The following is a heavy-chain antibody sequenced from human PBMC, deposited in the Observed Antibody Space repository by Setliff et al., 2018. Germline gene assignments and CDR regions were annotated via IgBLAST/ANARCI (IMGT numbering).Heavy chain of an antibody. D-gene: IGHD2-21*01. Sequence: KPSETLSLTCSVSGDSITTDNYFWGWIRQTPGKGLEWIGSFSYSGNPHYHPSLRSRVTISGDTSKKQFSLKMNPVTAADTAVYYCASHVVMEPATPDVFDCWGQGTLVTVSS. CDR2: FSYSGNP. J-gene: IGHJ4*02. CDR3: ASHVVMEPATPDVFDC. CDR1: GDSITTDNYF. V-gene: IGHV4-39*07.